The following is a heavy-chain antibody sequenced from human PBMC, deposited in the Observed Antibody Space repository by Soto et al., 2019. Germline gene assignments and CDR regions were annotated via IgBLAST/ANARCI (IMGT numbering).Heavy chain of an antibody. CDR1: GYSFNSHW. D-gene: IGHD2-8*02. CDR2: IYPADSDT. Sequence: PGESLKISCEASGYSFNSHWIAWVRQMPGKGLEWMGIIYPADSDTRYSPSCQGQVTISADKYINTAYLQWSSLKASDTAIYYCARQFRDHTGGGNAYYGLDVWGRGTRVTVSS. CDR3: ARQFRDHTGGGNAYYGLDV. V-gene: IGHV5-51*01. J-gene: IGHJ6*02.